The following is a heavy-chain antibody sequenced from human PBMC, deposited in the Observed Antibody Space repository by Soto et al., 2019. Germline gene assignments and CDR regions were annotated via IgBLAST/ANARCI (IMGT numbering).Heavy chain of an antibody. J-gene: IGHJ4*02. Sequence: QVQLVQSGAEVKKPGSSVKVSCKASGGTFSSYAISWVRQAPGQGLEWMGGIIPIFGTADYAQKFQGRVTITGDDSTGTGNMELSSLRSEDTAVYYGASHYDSSGYYYRGLDYWGQGPLVTVSS. CDR2: IIPIFGTA. V-gene: IGHV1-69*12. CDR1: GGTFSSYA. CDR3: ASHYDSSGYYYRGLDY. D-gene: IGHD3-22*01.